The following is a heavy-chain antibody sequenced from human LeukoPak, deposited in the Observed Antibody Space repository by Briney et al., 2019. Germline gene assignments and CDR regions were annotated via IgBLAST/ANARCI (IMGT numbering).Heavy chain of an antibody. V-gene: IGHV3-7*01. Sequence: GGSLRLSCAVSGFYFGSFWMTWVRQAPGKGLDWVANIKYDGSEIYYADSVKGRFTISRDNANSSLYLQLNNLRVEDTALYYCARSYQLDYWGQGTLVTVSS. CDR1: GFYFGSFW. D-gene: IGHD2-2*01. CDR3: ARSYQLDY. J-gene: IGHJ4*02. CDR2: IKYDGSEI.